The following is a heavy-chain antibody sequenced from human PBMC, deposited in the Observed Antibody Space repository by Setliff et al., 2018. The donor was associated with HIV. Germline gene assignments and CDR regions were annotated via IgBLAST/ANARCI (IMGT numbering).Heavy chain of an antibody. CDR2: ISAYNGNT. J-gene: IGHJ4*02. Sequence: AASVKVSCKASGYTFTSYGISWVRQAPGQGLEWMGWISAYNGNTNYAQNFQGRVTMTTDTSTSTVYMELRSLRSDDTAVYYCARDLRNSNTLFGVLNFVFDLWGQGTLVTVSS. V-gene: IGHV1-18*01. D-gene: IGHD3-3*01. CDR1: GYTFTSYG. CDR3: ARDLRNSNTLFGVLNFVFDL.